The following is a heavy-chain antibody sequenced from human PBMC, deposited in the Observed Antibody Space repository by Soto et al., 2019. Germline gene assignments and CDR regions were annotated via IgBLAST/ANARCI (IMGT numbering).Heavy chain of an antibody. CDR2: IIPIFDTT. V-gene: IGHV1-69*13. D-gene: IGHD1-26*01. CDR3: SRAGRRAGSSTPPRTFDY. CDR1: GGTFSNYA. J-gene: IGHJ4*02. Sequence: ASVKVSCKASGGTFSNYAINWVRQAPGQGLEWMGGIIPIFDTTNFAQKFQGRVTINADESTSTAYMELSSLRYEDTAVYYCSRAGRRAGSSTPPRTFDYWGQGTLVTVSS.